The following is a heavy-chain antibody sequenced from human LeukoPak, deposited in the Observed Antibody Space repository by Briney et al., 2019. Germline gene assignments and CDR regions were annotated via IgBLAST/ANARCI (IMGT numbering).Heavy chain of an antibody. V-gene: IGHV4-59*01. J-gene: IGHJ5*02. CDR3: ARITTVTQAFDP. Sequence: SETLSLTCTVSGGSISSYYWSWIRQPPGKGLEWIGYIYYSGSTNYNPSLKSRVTISVDTSKNQFSLKLSSVTAADTAVYYCARITTVTQAFDPWGQGTLVTVSS. CDR2: IYYSGST. D-gene: IGHD4-17*01. CDR1: GGSISSYY.